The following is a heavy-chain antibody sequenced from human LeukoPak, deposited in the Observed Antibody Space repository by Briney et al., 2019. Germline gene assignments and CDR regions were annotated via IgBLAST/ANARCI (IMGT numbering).Heavy chain of an antibody. CDR2: ISSSSGTI. CDR1: GFTFSSNS. J-gene: IGHJ5*02. D-gene: IGHD2-15*01. Sequence: GGSLRLSCAASGFTFSSNSMNWVRQAPGKGLEWVSYISSSSGTIYYADSVKGRFTISRDNAKNSLYLQMNSLRAEDTAVYYCARELGYCSGGSCYTIRFDPWGQGTLVTVSS. CDR3: ARELGYCSGGSCYTIRFDP. V-gene: IGHV3-48*01.